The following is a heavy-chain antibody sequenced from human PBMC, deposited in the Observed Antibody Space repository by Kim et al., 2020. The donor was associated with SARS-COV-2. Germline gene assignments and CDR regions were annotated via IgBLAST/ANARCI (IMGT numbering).Heavy chain of an antibody. CDR2: IYPGDYDT. D-gene: IGHD1-26*01. CDR3: ARQRYSGSLPYYYFGMDV. CDR1: GYSFTSYW. Sequence: GESLKISCKGSGYSFTSYWIGWVRQRPGKGLEWMGIIYPGDYDTRYSPSFQGQVTISADKSISTAYLQWSSLKASDTAMYYCARQRYSGSLPYYYFGMDVWGQGTTVTVSS. V-gene: IGHV5-51*01. J-gene: IGHJ6*02.